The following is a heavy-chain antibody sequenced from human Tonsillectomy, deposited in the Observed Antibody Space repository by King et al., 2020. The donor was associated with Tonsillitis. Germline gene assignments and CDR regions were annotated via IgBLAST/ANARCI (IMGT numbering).Heavy chain of an antibody. CDR3: AKGATVTSYYYFYGMDV. CDR1: GFTFSSYA. J-gene: IGHJ6*02. Sequence: VQLVESGGGLVQPGGSLRLSCAVSGFTFSSYAMSWVRQAPGKGLEWVSSISGSGGSTFYTDSVKGRFTISRGNSKNTVYLQMNGLRAEDTARYFCAKGATVTSYYYFYGMDVWGQGTTVTVSS. D-gene: IGHD5-12*01. CDR2: ISGSGGST. V-gene: IGHV3-23*04.